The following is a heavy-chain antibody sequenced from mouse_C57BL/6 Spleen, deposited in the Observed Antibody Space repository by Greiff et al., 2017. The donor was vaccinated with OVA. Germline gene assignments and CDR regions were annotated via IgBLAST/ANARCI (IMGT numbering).Heavy chain of an antibody. J-gene: IGHJ4*01. CDR2: IRLKSDNYAT. Sequence: EVKLVESGGGLVQPGGSMKLSCVASGFTFSNYWMNWVRQSPEKGLEWVAQIRLKSDNYATHYAESVKGRFTISRDDSKSSVYLQMNNLRAEDTGIYYCIYSNYFPMDYWGQGTSVTVSS. CDR3: IYSNYFPMDY. V-gene: IGHV6-3*01. D-gene: IGHD2-5*01. CDR1: GFTFSNYW.